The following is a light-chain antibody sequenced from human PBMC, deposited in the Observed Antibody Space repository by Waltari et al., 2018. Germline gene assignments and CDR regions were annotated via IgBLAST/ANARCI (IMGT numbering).Light chain of an antibody. CDR2: EDD. CDR3: QSYDSSRTWV. J-gene: IGLJ3*02. Sequence: FVLTQPPSVSESPGTTVTITCTRNSGNISSNYVQWYQQRPGSYPTIVIYEDDQSPSGVPNRFSGSIDSSSNSASLTISGLKTEDEADYSCQSYDSSRTWVFGGGTKVTVL. CDR1: SGNISSNY. V-gene: IGLV6-57*01.